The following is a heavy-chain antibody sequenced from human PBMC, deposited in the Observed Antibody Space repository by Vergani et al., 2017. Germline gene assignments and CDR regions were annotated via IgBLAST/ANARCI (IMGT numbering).Heavy chain of an antibody. Sequence: VEAGGGLVQPGGSLRLSCTVSGFTFQAFAFHWVRQVSGRGLEWVSGIDRNYGVKNGNSFEGRFSISRDNAKKAVFLQMNNLRHEDTALYFCVKDNDYDADGPFDLWGRGTLFTVSS. CDR3: VKDNDYDADGPFDL. CDR1: GFTFQAFA. V-gene: IGHV3-9*01. J-gene: IGHJ2*01. D-gene: IGHD3-16*01. CDR2: IDRNYGVK.